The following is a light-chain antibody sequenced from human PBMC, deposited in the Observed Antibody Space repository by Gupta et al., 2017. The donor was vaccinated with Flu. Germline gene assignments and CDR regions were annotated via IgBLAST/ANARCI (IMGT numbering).Light chain of an antibody. CDR2: GNN. Sequence: QSVLTQPPSVSGAPGQRLTISCTGSSSDIGAGYDVHWYQQLPGTAPKLLIYGNNNRPSGVPDRFSGSKSGTSASLAITGLQAEDEADYYCQSYDSSLSGSVFGGGNKLTVL. CDR1: SSDIGAGYD. J-gene: IGLJ3*02. V-gene: IGLV1-40*01. CDR3: QSYDSSLSGSV.